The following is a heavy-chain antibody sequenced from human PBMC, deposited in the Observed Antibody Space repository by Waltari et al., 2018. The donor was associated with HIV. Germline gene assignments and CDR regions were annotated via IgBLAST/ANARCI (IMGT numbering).Heavy chain of an antibody. CDR1: GFTFSNHW. Sequence: EVQLVESGGGSVQPGGSLRLSCAASGFTFSNHWMHWVRQAPGKGLVWVSRINSDGSSTSYADSVKGRFTISRDNAKNTVYLQMNSLRAEDTAVYYCARGGSKPLDYWGQGTLVTVSS. CDR2: INSDGSST. D-gene: IGHD4-4*01. J-gene: IGHJ4*02. CDR3: ARGGSKPLDY. V-gene: IGHV3-74*01.